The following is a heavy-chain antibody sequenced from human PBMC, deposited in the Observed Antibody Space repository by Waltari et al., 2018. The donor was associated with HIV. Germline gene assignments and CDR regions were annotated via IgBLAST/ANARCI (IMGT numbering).Heavy chain of an antibody. CDR3: ARHEPRNTWFDP. V-gene: IGHV4-39*01. CDR2: IYYSGST. Sequence: GWIRQTPGKGRVGIRRIYYSGSTYDNPSLKGRVTISVDTSKNQFSLKLSSVTAADTAIYYCARHEPRNTWFDPWGQGTLVTVSS. J-gene: IGHJ5*02.